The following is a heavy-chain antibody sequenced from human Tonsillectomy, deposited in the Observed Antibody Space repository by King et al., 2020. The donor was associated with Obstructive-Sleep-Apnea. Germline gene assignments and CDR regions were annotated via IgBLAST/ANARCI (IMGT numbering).Heavy chain of an antibody. CDR1: GFTFSHYA. J-gene: IGHJ4*02. CDR2: IGGSVDST. V-gene: IGHV3-23*04. Sequence: VQLVESGGVLVQPGGSLRLSCAASGFTFSHYAMNWVRQAPGKGLEWVSAIGGSVDSTYYADSVKGRFTISRDNSRNTLFLQMRRLRAEDTAIYYCATDSYVGVGDTSYFDHWGLGTLVTVSS. D-gene: IGHD1-26*01. CDR3: ATDSYVGVGDTSYFDH.